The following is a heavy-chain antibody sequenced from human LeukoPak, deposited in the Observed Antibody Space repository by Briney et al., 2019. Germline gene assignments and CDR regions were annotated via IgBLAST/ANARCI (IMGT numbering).Heavy chain of an antibody. Sequence: GGYLRLSCAASGFTFSSYWMSWVRQAPGKGLEWVANIKQDGSEKYYVDSVKGRFTISRDNAKNSLYLQMNSLRAEDTAVYYCAREGDSSGYYHVAFGYWGQGTLVTVSS. CDR1: GFTFSSYW. D-gene: IGHD3-22*01. V-gene: IGHV3-7*01. CDR3: AREGDSSGYYHVAFGY. CDR2: IKQDGSEK. J-gene: IGHJ4*02.